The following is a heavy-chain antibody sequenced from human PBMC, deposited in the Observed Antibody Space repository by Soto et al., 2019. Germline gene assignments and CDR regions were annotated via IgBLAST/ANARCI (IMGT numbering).Heavy chain of an antibody. D-gene: IGHD3-10*01. CDR3: ARGRASGSYYPLDY. J-gene: IGHJ4*01. CDR2: INPDSGNI. Sequence: ASVKVSCKASGNTFTSYDINWVRQATGHGLEWMGWINPDSGNIGYAQKFQGRVTMTRDTAIRTAYMEVSRLRSDDTAVYYCARGRASGSYYPLDYCGHGTLVTVSS. CDR1: GNTFTSYD. V-gene: IGHV1-8*01.